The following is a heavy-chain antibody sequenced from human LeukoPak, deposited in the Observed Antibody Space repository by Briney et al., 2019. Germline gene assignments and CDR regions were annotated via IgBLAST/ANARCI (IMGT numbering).Heavy chain of an antibody. CDR1: GGTFSSYA. Sequence: ASVKVSCKASGGTFSSYAISWVRQAPGQGLEWMGGIIPIFGTANYAQKFQGRVAITTDESTSTAYMELSSLRSEDTAVYYCARDIPDFGSVWFDPWGQGNLVTVSS. D-gene: IGHD3-10*01. CDR3: ARDIPDFGSVWFDP. J-gene: IGHJ5*02. CDR2: IIPIFGTA. V-gene: IGHV1-69*05.